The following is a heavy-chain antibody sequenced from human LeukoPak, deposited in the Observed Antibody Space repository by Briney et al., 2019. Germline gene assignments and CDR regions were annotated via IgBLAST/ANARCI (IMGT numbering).Heavy chain of an antibody. CDR1: GYTFTSYG. CDR2: ISAYNGNT. V-gene: IGHV1-18*01. Sequence: ASVKVSCKASGYTFTSYGISWVRQAPGQGLEWMGWISAYNGNTNYAQKLQGRVTMTTDTSTSTAYMELRSLRSDDTAVYYCARDGVAVADYFGTFDYWGQGTLVTVSS. D-gene: IGHD6-19*01. CDR3: ARDGVAVADYFGTFDY. J-gene: IGHJ4*02.